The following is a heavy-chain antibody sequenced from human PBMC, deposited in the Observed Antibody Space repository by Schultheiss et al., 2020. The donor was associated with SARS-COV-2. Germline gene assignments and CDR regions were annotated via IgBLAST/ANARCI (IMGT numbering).Heavy chain of an antibody. Sequence: GGSLRLSCAASGFPFNNHWMHWVRQAPGKGLVWVSRITTDGRSISSADSVRGRFTISRDNAKNSLSLQMNSLRDEDTAVYYCVRDHRWSFDSWGQGTLVTVSS. J-gene: IGHJ4*02. CDR1: GFPFNNHW. CDR3: VRDHRWSFDS. V-gene: IGHV3-74*01. D-gene: IGHD2-15*01. CDR2: ITTDGRSI.